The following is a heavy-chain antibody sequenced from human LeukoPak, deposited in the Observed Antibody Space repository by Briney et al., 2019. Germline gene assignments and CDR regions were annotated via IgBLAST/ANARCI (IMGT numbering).Heavy chain of an antibody. D-gene: IGHD6-13*01. V-gene: IGHV3-21*01. CDR1: GFTFSSYS. CDR2: ISSSSSYI. Sequence: PGGSLRLSCAVSGFTFSSYSMNWVRQAPGKGLEWVSSISSSSSYIYYADSVKGRFTISRDNAKNSLYLQMNSLRAEDTAVYYCARDFTAGVCYFDYWGQGTLVTVSS. J-gene: IGHJ4*02. CDR3: ARDFTAGVCYFDY.